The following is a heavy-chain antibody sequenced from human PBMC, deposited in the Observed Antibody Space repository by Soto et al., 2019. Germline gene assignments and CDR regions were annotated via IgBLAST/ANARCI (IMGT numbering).Heavy chain of an antibody. Sequence: GESLKISFKSSGYSFSSFWIGWVRQMPGKGLEWMGIIYPGDSDTRYSPSFQGQVTISVDKSISTAYLQWKSLKASDTAMYYCARHYGGQWLALDAFHVWGQGTMVTV. J-gene: IGHJ3*01. CDR3: ARHYGGQWLALDAFHV. D-gene: IGHD6-19*01. V-gene: IGHV5-51*01. CDR2: IYPGDSDT. CDR1: GYSFSSFW.